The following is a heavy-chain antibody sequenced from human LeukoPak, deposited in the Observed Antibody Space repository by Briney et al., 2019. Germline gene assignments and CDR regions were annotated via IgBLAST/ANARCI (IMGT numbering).Heavy chain of an antibody. J-gene: IGHJ6*02. Sequence: SETLSLTCTVSGDSISSYYWSWIRQPPGKGLEWIAYIYYSGSTKYNPSLKSRVTISVDTSKTHFSLRLTSVTAADTAVYYCARLRGLGSGSFWGLDVWGQGTTVTVSS. CDR2: IYYSGST. CDR1: GDSISSYY. V-gene: IGHV4-59*08. CDR3: ARLRGLGSGSFWGLDV. D-gene: IGHD3-10*01.